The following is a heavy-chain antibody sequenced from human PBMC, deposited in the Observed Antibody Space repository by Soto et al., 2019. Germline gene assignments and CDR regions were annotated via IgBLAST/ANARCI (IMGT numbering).Heavy chain of an antibody. V-gene: IGHV3-66*01. D-gene: IGHD4-17*01. Sequence: EAQLVQSGGGLVQPGGSLRLSCAASGFSVSYNYMSWVRQAPGKCLEWVSLIYSGGGTDYAESVKGRFTISRDNSKNTLYLQMNSLKAEDTAIYYCATRMTTAPYWGQGTLVTVSS. J-gene: IGHJ4*02. CDR1: GFSVSYNY. CDR2: IYSGGGT. CDR3: ATRMTTAPY.